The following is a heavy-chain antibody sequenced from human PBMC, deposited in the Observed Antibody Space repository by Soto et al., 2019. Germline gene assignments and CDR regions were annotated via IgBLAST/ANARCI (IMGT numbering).Heavy chain of an antibody. D-gene: IGHD3-10*01. CDR2: INPSGGII. CDR3: ARGDAGSGSYYIPFDY. V-gene: IGHV1-46*01. CDR1: GYTFTTYY. Sequence: ASVKVSCKASGYTFTTYYIHWVRQAPGQGLEWMGVINPSGGIINYAQKFQGRVTMTRDTSTSTVYMELSSLRSEDTAVYYCARGDAGSGSYYIPFDYWGQGTLVTVSS. J-gene: IGHJ4*02.